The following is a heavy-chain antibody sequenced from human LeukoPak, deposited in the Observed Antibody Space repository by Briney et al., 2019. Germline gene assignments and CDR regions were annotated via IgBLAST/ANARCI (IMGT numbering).Heavy chain of an antibody. D-gene: IGHD3/OR15-3a*01. CDR3: ARQTGSGLFILP. V-gene: IGHV4-34*01. CDR1: GGSFSDYF. Sequence: SETLSLTCAVYGGSFSDYFWSWIRQPPGKGLEWIGSIYYSGNTYYNASLKSQVSISIDTSKNQFSLRLTSVTAADTAVYYCARQTGSGLFILPGGQGTLVTVSS. J-gene: IGHJ4*02. CDR2: IYYSGNT.